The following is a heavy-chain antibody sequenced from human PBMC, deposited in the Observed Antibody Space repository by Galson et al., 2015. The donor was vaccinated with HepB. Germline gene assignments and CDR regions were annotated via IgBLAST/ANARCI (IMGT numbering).Heavy chain of an antibody. CDR3: ARDIVGGYFDL. V-gene: IGHV4-4*02. CDR2: IYHSGST. Sequence: LTCAVSGGSIRSSNWWSWVRQPPGKGLEWIGEIYHSGSTNYNPSLKSRVTISVDKSKNHFSLKLSSVTAADTAVYYCARDIVGGYFDLWGRGTLVTVSS. J-gene: IGHJ2*01. CDR1: GGSIRSSNW. D-gene: IGHD2-21*01.